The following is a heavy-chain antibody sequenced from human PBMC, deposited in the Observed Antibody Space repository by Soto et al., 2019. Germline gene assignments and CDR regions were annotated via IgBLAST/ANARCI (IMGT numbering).Heavy chain of an antibody. V-gene: IGHV1-69*01. CDR2: IIPIFGTA. Sequence: QVQLVQSGAEVKKPGSSVKVSCKASGGTFSSYAISWVRQAPGQGLEWMGGIIPIFGTANYAQKFQGRVTITADESTSTAYMDLSSLRSEDTAVYYCVSSMTTVVTPYYWGQGTLVTVSS. J-gene: IGHJ4*02. CDR1: GGTFSSYA. D-gene: IGHD4-17*01. CDR3: VSSMTTVVTPYY.